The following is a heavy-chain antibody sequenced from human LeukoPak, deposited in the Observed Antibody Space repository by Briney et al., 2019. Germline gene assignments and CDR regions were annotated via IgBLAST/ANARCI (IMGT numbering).Heavy chain of an antibody. D-gene: IGHD4-11*01. V-gene: IGHV3-74*01. CDR2: ISTDASST. Sequence: GGSLRLSCAASGFTFDDYAMHWVRQAPGKGLVWVSRISTDASSTTYADSVKGRFTISRDNAKDTLYLQMNSLRAEDTAVYYCTGHHQAYSRTYWGQGTLVTVSS. J-gene: IGHJ4*02. CDR1: GFTFDDYA. CDR3: TGHHQAYSRTY.